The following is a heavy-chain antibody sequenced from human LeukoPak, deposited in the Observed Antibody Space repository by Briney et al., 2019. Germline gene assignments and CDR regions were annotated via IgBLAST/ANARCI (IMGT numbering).Heavy chain of an antibody. Sequence: GGSLRLSCAASGFIFSSYAMSWVRQAPGKGLEWVSVISGSGGSTYYADSVKGRFTISRDNSENTLYLQMNSLRAEDTAVYYCAKQVGYTYGYMDYWGQGTLVTVSS. CDR1: GFIFSSYA. V-gene: IGHV3-23*01. CDR2: ISGSGGST. CDR3: AKQVGYTYGYMDY. D-gene: IGHD5-18*01. J-gene: IGHJ4*02.